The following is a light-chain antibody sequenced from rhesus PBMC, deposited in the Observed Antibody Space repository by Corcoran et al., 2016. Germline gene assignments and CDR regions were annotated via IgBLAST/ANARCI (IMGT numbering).Light chain of an antibody. J-gene: IGKJ2*01. CDR2: KAS. Sequence: DIQMTQSPYSLSASVGDRVTITCRARENGNNYLNWYQQKPGKAPNLLLYKASTLQSGVPSRFSGSGSGTAYTFTISSLQPEDVATYYCQHGYGTPYSFGRGTKVEIK. CDR3: QHGYGTPYS. V-gene: IGKV1-74*01. CDR1: ENGNNY.